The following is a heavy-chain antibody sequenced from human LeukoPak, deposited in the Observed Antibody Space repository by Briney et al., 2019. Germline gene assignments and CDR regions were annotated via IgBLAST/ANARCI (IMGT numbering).Heavy chain of an antibody. CDR3: ARDRGYYYDSSGPFDY. CDR1: GYTFTGYY. V-gene: IGHV1-2*02. Sequence: ASVKVSCKASGYTFTGYYMHWVRQAPGQGLEWMGWINPNSGGTNYAQKFQGRVTMTRDTSISTAYMELSRLRSDDTAVYYCARDRGYYYDSSGPFDYWGQGTLVTVSS. D-gene: IGHD3-22*01. CDR2: INPNSGGT. J-gene: IGHJ4*02.